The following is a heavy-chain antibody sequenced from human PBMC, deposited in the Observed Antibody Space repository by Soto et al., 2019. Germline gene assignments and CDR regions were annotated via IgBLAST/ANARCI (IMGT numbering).Heavy chain of an antibody. V-gene: IGHV4-39*01. CDR1: GGSISSSSYY. CDR3: ARQGYGSGMSKYYYYYYYMDV. CDR2: IYYSGST. D-gene: IGHD3-10*01. J-gene: IGHJ6*03. Sequence: SETLSLTCTVSGGSISSSSYYWGWIRQPPGKGLEWIGSIYYSGSTYYNPSLKSRVTISVDTSKNQFSLKLSSVTAADTAVYYCARQGYGSGMSKYYYYYYYMDVWGKGTTVTVSS.